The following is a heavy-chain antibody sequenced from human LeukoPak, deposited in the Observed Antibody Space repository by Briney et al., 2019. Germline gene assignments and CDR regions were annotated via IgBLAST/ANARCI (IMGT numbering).Heavy chain of an antibody. D-gene: IGHD3-3*01. Sequence: GGSLRLSCAASGFTVNNNYMTWVRQASGKGLDWVSVIDSDGNTYYADSVMGRFSISRDNSKNMVFLQMNSLRAEDTAVYYCARGLHDLWRGHMGYWGQGTLVTVSS. J-gene: IGHJ4*02. CDR3: ARGLHDLWRGHMGY. CDR2: IDSDGNT. CDR1: GFTVNNNY. V-gene: IGHV3-53*01.